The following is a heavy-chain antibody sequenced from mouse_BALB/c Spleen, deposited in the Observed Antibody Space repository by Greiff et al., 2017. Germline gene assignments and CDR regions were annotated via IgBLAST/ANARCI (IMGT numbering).Heavy chain of an antibody. J-gene: IGHJ4*01. CDR3: ARSFYGNWAMDY. CDR1: GDSITSGY. CDR2: ISYSGST. D-gene: IGHD2-10*01. V-gene: IGHV3-8*02. Sequence: EVMLVESGPSLVKPSQTLSLTCSVTGDSITSGYWNWIRKFPGNKLEYMGYISYSGSTYYNPSLKSRISITRDTSKNQYYLQLNSVTTEDTATYYCARSFYGNWAMDYWGQGTSVTVSS.